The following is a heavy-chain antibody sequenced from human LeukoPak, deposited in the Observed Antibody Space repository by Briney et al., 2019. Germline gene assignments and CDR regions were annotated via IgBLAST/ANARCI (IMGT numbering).Heavy chain of an antibody. D-gene: IGHD3-22*01. Sequence: GGSLRLSCAASGFTFSSYSMNWVRQAPGKGLEWVSSISSSSSDIYYADSVKGRFTISRDNAKNSLYLQMNSLRAEDTAVYYCARDTYYYDSSGYRGDYWGQGTLVTVSS. V-gene: IGHV3-21*01. J-gene: IGHJ4*02. CDR2: ISSSSSDI. CDR1: GFTFSSYS. CDR3: ARDTYYYDSSGYRGDY.